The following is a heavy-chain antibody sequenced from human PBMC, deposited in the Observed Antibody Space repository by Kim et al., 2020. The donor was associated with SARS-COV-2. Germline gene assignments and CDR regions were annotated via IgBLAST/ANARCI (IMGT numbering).Heavy chain of an antibody. CDR1: GFTFDDYA. J-gene: IGHJ3*02. D-gene: IGHD6-13*01. Sequence: GGSLRLSCAASGFTFDDYAMHWVRQAPGKGLEWVSGISWNSGSIGYADSVKGRFTITRDNAKNSLYLQMNSLRAEDTALYYCATDKGDSSSRDAFDIWGQGXXVTLSS. CDR2: ISWNSGSI. V-gene: IGHV3-9*01. CDR3: ATDKGDSSSRDAFDI.